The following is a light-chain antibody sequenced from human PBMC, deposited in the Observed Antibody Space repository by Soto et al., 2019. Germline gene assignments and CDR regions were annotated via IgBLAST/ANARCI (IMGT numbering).Light chain of an antibody. Sequence: EMVLTQSPGTLSLSPGERATLSCRASQSVRSSYLAWYQQKPGQAPRLLIYGASTRATGIPDRFSGSGSGTDFTLTISRLEPEDFAVYYCQQYGTSPTWTFGQGTKVDI. CDR3: QQYGTSPTWT. CDR1: QSVRSSY. V-gene: IGKV3-20*01. CDR2: GAS. J-gene: IGKJ1*01.